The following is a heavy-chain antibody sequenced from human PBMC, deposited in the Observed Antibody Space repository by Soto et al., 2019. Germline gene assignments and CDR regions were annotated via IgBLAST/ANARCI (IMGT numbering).Heavy chain of an antibody. CDR2: ISGSGGST. D-gene: IGHD3-22*01. Sequence: EVQLLESGGGLVQPGGSLRLSCAASGFTFSSYAMSWVRQAPGKGLEWVSAISGSGGSTYYADSVKGRFTISRDNSKNTLYLQMNSLRAEDTAVYYCAQDRSLYYDSSGYYGDAFDIWGQGTMVTVSS. J-gene: IGHJ3*02. V-gene: IGHV3-23*01. CDR3: AQDRSLYYDSSGYYGDAFDI. CDR1: GFTFSSYA.